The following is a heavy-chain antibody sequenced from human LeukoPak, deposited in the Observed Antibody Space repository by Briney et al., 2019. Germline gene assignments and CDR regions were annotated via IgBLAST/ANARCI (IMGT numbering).Heavy chain of an antibody. V-gene: IGHV3-11*04. CDR1: GGSISSYY. Sequence: LSLTCTVSGGSISSYYWSWIRQAPGKGLEWVSYISSSGSTIYYADSVKGRFTISRDNAKNSLYLQMNSLRAEDTAVYYCARIDYYYYMDVWGKGTTVTISS. CDR3: ARIDYYYYMDV. J-gene: IGHJ6*03. CDR2: ISSSGSTI.